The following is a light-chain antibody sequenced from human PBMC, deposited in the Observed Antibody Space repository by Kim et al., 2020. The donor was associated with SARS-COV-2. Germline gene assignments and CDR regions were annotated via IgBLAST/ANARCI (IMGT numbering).Light chain of an antibody. CDR2: AAS. V-gene: IGKV1-39*01. Sequence: DIQMTQSPSSLAASVGDRVTIACRASQNINTYLNWYQQKPGEAPKLLIYAASTLQSGVPSRFSGSGSGTDFTLTISSLQPEDFAIYDCRQSHTATLLGFGGGTKVDIK. CDR1: QNINTY. J-gene: IGKJ4*01. CDR3: RQSHTATLLG.